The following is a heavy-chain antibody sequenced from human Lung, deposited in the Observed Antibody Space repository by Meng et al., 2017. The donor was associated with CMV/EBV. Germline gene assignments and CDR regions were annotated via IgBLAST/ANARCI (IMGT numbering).Heavy chain of an antibody. CDR1: GGSISSGDYY. Sequence: LXCTVSGGSISSGDYYWSWIRQPPGKGLEWIGYIYYSGSTYYNPSLKSRVTISVDTSKNQFSLKLSSVTAADTAVYYCARARGHYDFWSGYLNWFDPXRGGXLVTVSS. CDR3: ARARGHYDFWSGYLNWFDP. V-gene: IGHV4-30-4*08. J-gene: IGHJ5*02. D-gene: IGHD3-3*01. CDR2: IYYSGST.